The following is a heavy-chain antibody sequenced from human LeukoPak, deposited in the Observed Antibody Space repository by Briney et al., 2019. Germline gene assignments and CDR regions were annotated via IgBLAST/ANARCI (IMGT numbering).Heavy chain of an antibody. CDR1: GGSISSSNYY. V-gene: IGHV4-39*01. CDR3: ARLTYSSSGR. D-gene: IGHD6-6*01. J-gene: IGHJ4*02. CDR2: IYYSGST. Sequence: SETLSLTCTVSGGSISSSNYYWGWIRQPPGKGLEWIGSIYYSGSTYYNPSLKSRVTISVDTSKNQFSLKLSSVTAADTAVYYCARLTYSSSGRWGQGTLVTVSS.